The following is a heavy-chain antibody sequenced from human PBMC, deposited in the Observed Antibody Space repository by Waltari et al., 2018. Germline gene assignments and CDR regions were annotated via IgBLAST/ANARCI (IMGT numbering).Heavy chain of an antibody. D-gene: IGHD3-10*01. CDR2: IIPIFGTT. Sequence: QVQLVQSGAEVKKPGSSVKVSCKASGNTFSSYTITWVRQAPGQGLEWMGGIIPIFGTTMYAQKFQGRVTITADKSTITAYMELSSLRFDDTAMYFCARDHPYGSGTYYNSPAGFWGQGTLVTVSS. V-gene: IGHV1-69*06. CDR1: GNTFSSYT. J-gene: IGHJ4*02. CDR3: ARDHPYGSGTYYNSPAGF.